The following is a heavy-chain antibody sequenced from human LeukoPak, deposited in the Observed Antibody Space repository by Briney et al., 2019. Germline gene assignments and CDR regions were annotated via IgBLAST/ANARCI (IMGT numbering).Heavy chain of an antibody. CDR3: AWRIVVVPAAMSGAFDYFDY. V-gene: IGHV3-11*04. CDR1: GFTFSDYY. Sequence: PAGSLRLSCAASGFTFSDYYMSWIRQAPGKGLEWVSYISSGGSTIYYADSVKGRFTISRDNAKNSLYLQMNSLRAEDTAVYYCAWRIVVVPAAMSGAFDYFDYWGQGTLVTVSS. CDR2: ISSGGSTI. J-gene: IGHJ4*02. D-gene: IGHD2-2*01.